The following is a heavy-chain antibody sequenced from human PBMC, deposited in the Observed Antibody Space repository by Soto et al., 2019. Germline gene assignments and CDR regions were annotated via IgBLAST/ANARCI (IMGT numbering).Heavy chain of an antibody. V-gene: IGHV1-18*01. CDR1: GYAFSFG. J-gene: IGHJ4*02. CDR2: ISASDGST. CDR3: ATYYFGSGSYYRFDN. Sequence: ASVKVSCKASGYAFSFGFSWVRQAPGQGLEWMGWISASDGSTNSASKFRGRISMTTDTSTHTAYLDLLSLTSDDTAVYFCATYYFGSGSYYRFDNWGQGTRVTVSS. D-gene: IGHD3-10*01.